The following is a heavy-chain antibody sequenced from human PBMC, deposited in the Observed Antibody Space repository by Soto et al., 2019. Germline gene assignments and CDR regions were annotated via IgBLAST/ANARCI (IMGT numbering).Heavy chain of an antibody. V-gene: IGHV5-51*01. CDR2: NXXXDSDT. D-gene: IGHD6-6*01. CDR3: ARRPEYSSSVYFDY. CDR1: GXSFTSYW. J-gene: IGHJ4*02. Sequence: XXSLXISCKXSGXSFTSYWIGWVRXXPGKGLEWVGXNXXXDSDTRYSPSFQGQVTISVDKSISTAYLQWSSLKASDSAMYYCARRPEYSSSVYFDYWGQGTLVTVSS.